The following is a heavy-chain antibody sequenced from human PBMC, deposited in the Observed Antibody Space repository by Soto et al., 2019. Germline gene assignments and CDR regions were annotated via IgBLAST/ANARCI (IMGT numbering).Heavy chain of an antibody. J-gene: IGHJ4*02. CDR3: ARSDRVVVAATLRVTFDY. V-gene: IGHV4-34*01. CDR2: INHSGST. CDR1: GGSFSGYY. D-gene: IGHD2-15*01. Sequence: PSETLSLTCAVYGGSFSGYYWSWIRQPPGKGLEWIGEINHSGSTNYNPSLKSRVTISVDTSKNQFSLKLSSVTAADTAVYYCARSDRVVVAATLRVTFDYWGQGTLVTVSS.